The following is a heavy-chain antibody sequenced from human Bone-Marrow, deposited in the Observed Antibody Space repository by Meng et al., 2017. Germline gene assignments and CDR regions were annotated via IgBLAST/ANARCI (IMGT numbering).Heavy chain of an antibody. V-gene: IGHV1-2*06. J-gene: IGHJ4*02. CDR2: INPNSGGT. D-gene: IGHD6-19*01. CDR1: GYTFTGYY. Sequence: QVRLVRSGAEVKKPGASVKVSCKASGYTFTGYYMHWVRQAPGQGLEWMGRINPNSGGTNYAQKFQGRVTMTRDTSISTAYMELSRLRSDDTAVYYCARDGPSSGWYLIDYWGQGTLVTVSS. CDR3: ARDGPSSGWYLIDY.